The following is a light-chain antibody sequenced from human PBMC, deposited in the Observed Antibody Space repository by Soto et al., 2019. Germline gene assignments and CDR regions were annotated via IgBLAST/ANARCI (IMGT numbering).Light chain of an antibody. CDR2: GAS. CDR1: QSVSRY. CDR3: QQYNNWPFT. J-gene: IGKJ3*01. Sequence: EIVLTQSPGTLSLSPGERATLSCRSSQSVSRYLAWYQQKPGQAPRLLIYGASSRATGIPASFIGNGSGTEFTLTASSLQPEDFAVYYCQQYNNWPFTFGPGTKVDIK. V-gene: IGKV3-15*01.